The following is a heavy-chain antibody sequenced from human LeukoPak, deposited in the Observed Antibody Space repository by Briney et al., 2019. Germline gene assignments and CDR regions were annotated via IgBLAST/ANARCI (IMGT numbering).Heavy chain of an antibody. J-gene: IGHJ4*02. D-gene: IGHD5-12*01. CDR2: IKQDGSEK. V-gene: IGHV3-7*01. Sequence: GGSLRLSYAASGFTFSSYWMSWVRQAPGKGLGWVTNIKQDGSEKYYVDSVKGRFTISRDNAKNSLYLQMNSLRAEDTAVYYCARGAGYSGYVMDYWGQGTLVTVSS. CDR1: GFTFSSYW. CDR3: ARGAGYSGYVMDY.